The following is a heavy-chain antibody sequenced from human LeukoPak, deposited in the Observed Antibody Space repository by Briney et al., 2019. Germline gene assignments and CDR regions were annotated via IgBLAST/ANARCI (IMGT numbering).Heavy chain of an antibody. J-gene: IGHJ6*02. V-gene: IGHV1-18*01. D-gene: IGHD3-3*01. Sequence: GASVKVSCKASGYTFTSYGISWVRQAPGQGLEWMGWISAYNGNTNYAQKLQGRVTMTTDTSTSTAYMELRSLRSDDTAVYYCARDHFTIFGVVIIDYYYGMDVWGQGTTVTVSS. CDR2: ISAYNGNT. CDR3: ARDHFTIFGVVIIDYYYGMDV. CDR1: GYTFTSYG.